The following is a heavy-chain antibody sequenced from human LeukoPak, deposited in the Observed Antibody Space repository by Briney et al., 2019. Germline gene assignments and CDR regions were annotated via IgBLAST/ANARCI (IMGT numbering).Heavy chain of an antibody. J-gene: IGHJ5*02. Sequence: GXXLXXSXAAAGXTFSDXXMSWVRQAXGXXLEWVSSXSSTSSYIYYADSVKGRFTISRDNAKNSLYLQMNSLRAEDTAVYYCARAQADFWSGSTINWFDPWGQGTLVTVSS. V-gene: IGHV3-21*01. D-gene: IGHD3-3*01. CDR2: XSSTSSYI. CDR1: GXTFSDXX. CDR3: ARAQADFWSGSTINWFDP.